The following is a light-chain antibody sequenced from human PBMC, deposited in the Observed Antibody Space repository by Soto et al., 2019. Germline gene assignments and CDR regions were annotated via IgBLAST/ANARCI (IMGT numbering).Light chain of an antibody. CDR3: QQSYSIYPWT. J-gene: IGKJ1*01. CDR1: QSINSY. Sequence: DIQMTQSPSSLSASVGDRVTITCRASQSINSYLNWYQHKPGKAPKLLIYAASSLQSGVPSRFSGSGSGTEFTLTISSLQPEDFATYSCQQSYSIYPWTFGQGTKVDIK. CDR2: AAS. V-gene: IGKV1-39*01.